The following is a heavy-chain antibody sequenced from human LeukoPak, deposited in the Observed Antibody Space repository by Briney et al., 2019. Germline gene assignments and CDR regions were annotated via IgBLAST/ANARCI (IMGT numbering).Heavy chain of an antibody. CDR3: ARRYYDSSGYYEADAFDI. D-gene: IGHD3-22*01. Sequence: PSETLSLTCAVYGGSFSGYYWSWIRQPPGKGLEWIGEINHSGSTNYNPSLKSRVTISVDTSKNQFSLKLSSVTAADTAVYYCARRYYDSSGYYEADAFDIWGQGTMVTVSS. V-gene: IGHV4-34*01. J-gene: IGHJ3*02. CDR1: GGSFSGYY. CDR2: INHSGST.